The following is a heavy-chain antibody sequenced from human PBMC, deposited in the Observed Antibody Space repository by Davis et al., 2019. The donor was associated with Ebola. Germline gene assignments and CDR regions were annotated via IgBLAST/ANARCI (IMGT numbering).Heavy chain of an antibody. CDR2: INHSGST. Sequence: SETLSLTCAVYGGSFSGYYWSWIRQPPGKGLEWIGEINHSGSTNYNPSLKSRVTISVDTSKNQFSLKLISVTAADAAVYYCARHGHNHFYDYWGQGTLVTVSS. J-gene: IGHJ4*02. CDR3: ARHGHNHFYDY. V-gene: IGHV4-34*01. CDR1: GGSFSGYY. D-gene: IGHD5-24*01.